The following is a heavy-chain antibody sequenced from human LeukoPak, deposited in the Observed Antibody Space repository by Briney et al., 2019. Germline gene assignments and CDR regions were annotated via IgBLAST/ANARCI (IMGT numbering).Heavy chain of an antibody. CDR1: GGSIRGYY. D-gene: IGHD3-10*01. J-gene: IGHJ6*02. CDR3: ARAYGSGSYYRLGYYGMDV. CDR2: IYYSGST. V-gene: IGHV4-59*01. Sequence: SETPSLTCTVSGGSIRGYYWSWIRQPSGQGLEWIGYIYYSGSTNYNPSLKRRVTISVDTSKTQFSLKLSSVTAADTAVYYCARAYGSGSYYRLGYYGMDVWGQGTTVTVSS.